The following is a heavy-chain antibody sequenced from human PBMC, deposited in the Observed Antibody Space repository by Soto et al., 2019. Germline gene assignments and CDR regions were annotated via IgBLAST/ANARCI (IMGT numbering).Heavy chain of an antibody. D-gene: IGHD3-3*01. CDR1: GFTFSSYS. CDR2: ISSSSSYI. Sequence: EVQLVESGGGLVKPGGSLRLSCAASGFTFSSYSMNWVRQAPGKGLEWVSSISSSSSYIYYADSVKGRFTISRDNAKNSLYLQMNSRRAEDTAVYYCARLFRGDKIFGVVQILGYYYMDVWGKGTTVTVSS. J-gene: IGHJ6*03. CDR3: ARLFRGDKIFGVVQILGYYYMDV. V-gene: IGHV3-21*01.